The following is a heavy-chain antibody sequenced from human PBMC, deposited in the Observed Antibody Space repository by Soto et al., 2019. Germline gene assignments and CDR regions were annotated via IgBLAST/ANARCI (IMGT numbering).Heavy chain of an antibody. J-gene: IGHJ6*02. D-gene: IGHD6-13*01. CDR3: AKTSAAGKYYYGMDV. CDR2: IYLGDSDT. Sequence: GESLKISCKGSGYSFTSYWISWVRQMPGKGLEWMGIIYLGDSDTRYSPSFKGQVTISADKSISTAYLQWSTLKASDTAIYYCAKTSAAGKYYYGMDVWGQGTTVTVSS. V-gene: IGHV5-51*01. CDR1: GYSFTSYW.